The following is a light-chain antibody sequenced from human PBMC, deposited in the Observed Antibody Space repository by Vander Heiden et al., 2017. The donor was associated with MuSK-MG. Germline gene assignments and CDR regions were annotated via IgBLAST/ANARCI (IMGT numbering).Light chain of an antibody. Sequence: DNQMPQSPSTLSASLGDRVTITCRASQSISSWLAWYQQKPGKAPKLLIYKASSLESGIPSRFSGSGSGTEFTLTISSLQPDDFATYYCQQYNSYSYTFGQGTKLEIK. CDR1: QSISSW. CDR2: KAS. CDR3: QQYNSYSYT. J-gene: IGKJ2*01. V-gene: IGKV1-5*03.